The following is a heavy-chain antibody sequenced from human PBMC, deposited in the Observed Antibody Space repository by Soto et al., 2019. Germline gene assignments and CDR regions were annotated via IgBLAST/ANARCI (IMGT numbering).Heavy chain of an antibody. CDR2: ISAHNGNT. Sequence: QVHLVQSGAEVKKPGASVKVSCKASGYTFTSYGITWVRQAPGQGLEWMGWISAHNGNTDYAQKLQGRVIVTRDTSTSTAYMELRSLISDDPGVDYCARGRYGDYWGQGALVTVSS. CDR3: ARGRYGDY. J-gene: IGHJ4*02. V-gene: IGHV1-18*01. CDR1: GYTFTSYG. D-gene: IGHD1-1*01.